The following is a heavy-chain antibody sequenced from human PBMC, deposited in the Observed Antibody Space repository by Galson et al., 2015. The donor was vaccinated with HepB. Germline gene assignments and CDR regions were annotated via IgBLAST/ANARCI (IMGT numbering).Heavy chain of an antibody. CDR3: ARDYDYVWGSYRYGWFDP. D-gene: IGHD3-16*02. V-gene: IGHV4-39*07. CDR2: IYYSGST. CDR1: GGSISSSSYY. J-gene: IGHJ5*02. Sequence: ETLSLTCTVSGGSISSSSYYWGWIRQPPGKGLEWIGSIYYSGSTYYNPSLKSRVTISVDTSKNQFSLKLSSVTAADTAVYYCARDYDYVWGSYRYGWFDPWGQGTLVTVSS.